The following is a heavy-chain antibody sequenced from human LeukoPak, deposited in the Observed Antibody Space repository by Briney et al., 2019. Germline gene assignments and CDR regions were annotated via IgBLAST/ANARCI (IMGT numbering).Heavy chain of an antibody. CDR1: GFTVSTNY. V-gene: IGHV3-66*01. CDR3: ARKQQTYYGMDV. CDR2: IYSGGST. J-gene: IGHJ6*02. D-gene: IGHD6-13*01. Sequence: GGSPRLSCAASGFTVSTNYMSWVRQAPGKGLEWVSVIYSGGSTYYADSVKGRFTISRDNSKNTLYLQMNSLRAEDTAVYYCARKQQTYYGMDVWGQGTTVTVSS.